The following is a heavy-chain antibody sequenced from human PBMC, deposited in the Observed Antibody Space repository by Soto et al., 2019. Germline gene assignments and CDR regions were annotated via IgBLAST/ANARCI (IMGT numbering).Heavy chain of an antibody. D-gene: IGHD4-17*01. V-gene: IGHV5-51*01. Sequence: PGESMKISCETSGFNFINYWIVWVRQVTGKGLEWMGLIYPADSDTRYNPSFQGQVTTSADTSTNTAFLHWSSLSASDSATYFCARTGRSGLRWLDFFDPWGQGTLVTVSS. CDR2: IYPADSDT. CDR1: GFNFINYW. J-gene: IGHJ5*02. CDR3: ARTGRSGLRWLDFFDP.